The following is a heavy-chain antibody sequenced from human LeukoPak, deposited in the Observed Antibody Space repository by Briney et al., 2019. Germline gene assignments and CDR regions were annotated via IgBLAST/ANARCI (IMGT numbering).Heavy chain of an antibody. CDR1: GGSISSGGYY. J-gene: IGHJ4*02. Sequence: RTSETLSLTCTVSGGSISSGGYYWSWIRQPPGKGLEWIGYIYHSGSTYYNPSLKSRVTISVDRSKNQFSLKLSSVTAADTAVYYCARRPSAPRSYYFDYWGQGTLVTVSS. CDR2: IYHSGST. CDR3: ARRPSAPRSYYFDY. V-gene: IGHV4-30-2*01.